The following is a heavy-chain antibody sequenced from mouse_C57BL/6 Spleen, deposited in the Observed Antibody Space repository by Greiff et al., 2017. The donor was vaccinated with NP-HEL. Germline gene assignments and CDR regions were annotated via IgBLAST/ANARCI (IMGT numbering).Heavy chain of an antibody. CDR2: INPSNGGT. J-gene: IGHJ1*03. D-gene: IGHD1-1*01. CDR1: GYTFTSYW. CDR3: ARRPIYYYGSRYFDV. Sequence: QVQLQQSGTELVKPGASVKLSCKASGYTFTSYWMHWVKQRPGQGLEWIGNINPSNGGTNYNEKFKSKATLTVDKSSSTAYMQLSSLTSEDSAVYYCARRPIYYYGSRYFDVWGTGTTVTVSS. V-gene: IGHV1-53*01.